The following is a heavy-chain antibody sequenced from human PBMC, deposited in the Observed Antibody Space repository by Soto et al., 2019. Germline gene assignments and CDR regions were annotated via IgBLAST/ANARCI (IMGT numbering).Heavy chain of an antibody. Sequence: LRLSCAASVFTFSSYSMNWVRQAPGKGLEWVSSISSSSSYIYYADSVKGRFTISRDNAKNSLYLQMNSLRAEDTAVYYCARDTYYYDSVLAFDYWGQGTLVTVSS. CDR1: VFTFSSYS. D-gene: IGHD3-22*01. V-gene: IGHV3-21*01. CDR2: ISSSSSYI. CDR3: ARDTYYYDSVLAFDY. J-gene: IGHJ4*02.